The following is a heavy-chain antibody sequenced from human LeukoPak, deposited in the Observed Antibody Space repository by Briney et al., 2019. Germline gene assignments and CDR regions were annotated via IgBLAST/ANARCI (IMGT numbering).Heavy chain of an antibody. Sequence: GGSLRLSCAASGFTFSSHWMSWVRRAPGKGLEWVASIKKDGRDKQYVDSVKGRFTISRDNSKNTLYLQMNSLRAEDTAVYYCAREGGKYCSSTSCYGSVLDPWGQGTLVTVSS. V-gene: IGHV3-7*01. D-gene: IGHD2-2*01. J-gene: IGHJ5*02. CDR1: GFTFSSHW. CDR2: IKKDGRDK. CDR3: AREGGKYCSSTSCYGSVLDP.